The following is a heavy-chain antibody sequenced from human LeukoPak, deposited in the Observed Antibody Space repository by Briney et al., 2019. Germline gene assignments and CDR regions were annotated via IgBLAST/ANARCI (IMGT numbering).Heavy chain of an antibody. CDR1: GFIVSSNY. CDR2: IYYSGST. CDR3: ASPLGYCSSTNCYGDY. D-gene: IGHD2-2*01. Sequence: PGGSLRLSCAASGFIVSSNYMSWIRQPPGKGLEWIGSIYYSGSTYYNPSLKSRVTISVDTSKNQFSLKLSSVTAADTAVYYCASPLGYCSSTNCYGDYWGQGTLVTVSS. J-gene: IGHJ4*02. V-gene: IGHV4-39*01.